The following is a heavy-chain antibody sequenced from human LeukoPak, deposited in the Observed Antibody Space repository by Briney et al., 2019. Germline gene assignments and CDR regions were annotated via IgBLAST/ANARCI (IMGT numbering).Heavy chain of an antibody. CDR1: GFIYSSYA. CDR2: ISASGDSP. CDR3: AKDRGNYWNQSDH. D-gene: IGHD1-1*01. Sequence: GGSLSLSCASSGFIYSSYAMTWVRQAPGKGLEWVSTISASGDSPYYSDSVKGRFTISRDNSKNTVYLLMNSLRAEDTALYYCAKDRGNYWNQSDHWGQRTLVTVSS. V-gene: IGHV3-23*01. J-gene: IGHJ4*02.